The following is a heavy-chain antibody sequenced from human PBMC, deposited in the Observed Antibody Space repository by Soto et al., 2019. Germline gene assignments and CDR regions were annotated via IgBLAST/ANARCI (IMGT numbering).Heavy chain of an antibody. CDR1: GFTFSSYA. V-gene: IGHV3-30-3*01. Sequence: GGSLRLSCAASGFTFSSYAMHWVRQAPGKGLEWVAVISYDGSNKYYADSVKGRFTISRDNSKNTLYLQMNSLRAEDTAVYYCARDSGGDLRWELPSFDYWGQGTLVTVSS. CDR2: ISYDGSNK. CDR3: ARDSGGDLRWELPSFDY. D-gene: IGHD1-26*01. J-gene: IGHJ4*02.